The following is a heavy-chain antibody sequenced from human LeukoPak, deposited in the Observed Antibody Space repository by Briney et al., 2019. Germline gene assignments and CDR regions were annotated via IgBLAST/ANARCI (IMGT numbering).Heavy chain of an antibody. V-gene: IGHV1-2*06. CDR2: INPNRGGT. J-gene: IGHJ6*02. CDR1: GYTFTGYY. CDR3: ARRRDYDILTGYYNWYYYGMDV. Sequence: ASVKVSCKASGYTFTGYYMHWVRQAPGQGLEWMGRINPNRGGTNYAQKFQGRVTMTRDTSISPAYMELSRLRSADTAVYYCARRRDYDILTGYYNWYYYGMDVWGQGTTVTVSS. D-gene: IGHD3-9*01.